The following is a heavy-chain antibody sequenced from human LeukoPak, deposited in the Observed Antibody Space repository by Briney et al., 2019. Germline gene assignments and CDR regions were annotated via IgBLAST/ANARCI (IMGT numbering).Heavy chain of an antibody. CDR3: ARDLTRRITVIRGVDY. Sequence: GRSLRLSCAASGFTFTSHGMHWVRQAPGKGLEWVAVIWYDGSKEYYADSVKGRFTISRDNSKSTLYLQMNSLRAEDTAVYYCARDLTRRITVIRGVDYWGHGTLVTVSS. J-gene: IGHJ4*01. V-gene: IGHV3-33*01. CDR2: IWYDGSKE. D-gene: IGHD3-10*01. CDR1: GFTFTSHG.